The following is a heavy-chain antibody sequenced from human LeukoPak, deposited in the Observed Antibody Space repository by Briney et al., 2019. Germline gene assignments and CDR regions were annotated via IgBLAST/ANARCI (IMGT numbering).Heavy chain of an antibody. CDR1: GFTFSNYA. J-gene: IGHJ4*02. D-gene: IGHD3-3*01. Sequence: GRSLRLSCAASGFTFSNYAIHWVRQAPGKGLEWVAAISYDGSNKYYADYVNGRFTISRDNSKNTLYLQMNSLRAEDTAVYFCAKSYYDFWSADYWGQGTLVTVSS. V-gene: IGHV3-30*18. CDR2: ISYDGSNK. CDR3: AKSYYDFWSADY.